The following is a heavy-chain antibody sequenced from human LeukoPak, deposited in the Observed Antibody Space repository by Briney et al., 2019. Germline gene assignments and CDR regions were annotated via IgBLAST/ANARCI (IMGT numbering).Heavy chain of an antibody. V-gene: IGHV1-69*06. CDR1: GGTFSSYA. D-gene: IGHD1-1*01. CDR2: IIPIFGTA. J-gene: IGHJ4*02. CDR3: AKEGPTLEGYFDY. Sequence: SVKVSCKASGGTFSSYAISWVRQAPGQGLEWMGRIIPIFGTANYAQKFQGRVTITADKSTSTAYMELSSLRSEDTAVYYCAKEGPTLEGYFDYWGQGTLVTVSS.